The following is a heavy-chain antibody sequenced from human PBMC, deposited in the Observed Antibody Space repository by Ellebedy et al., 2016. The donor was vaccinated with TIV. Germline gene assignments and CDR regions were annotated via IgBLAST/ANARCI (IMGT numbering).Heavy chain of an antibody. V-gene: IGHV4-59*03. Sequence: SETLSLTCTVSGGSISSYYWTWIRQPPAKGLEWHGTIYYTGSSPNYNPSPHSRVTISVDTSKHQFSLMLRSVTAADTAVYYCATFPLTYYYDSSGYYSPNDYWGQGTLVTVSS. CDR3: ATFPLTYYYDSSGYYSPNDY. D-gene: IGHD3-22*01. J-gene: IGHJ4*02. CDR2: IYYTGSSP. CDR1: GGSISSYY.